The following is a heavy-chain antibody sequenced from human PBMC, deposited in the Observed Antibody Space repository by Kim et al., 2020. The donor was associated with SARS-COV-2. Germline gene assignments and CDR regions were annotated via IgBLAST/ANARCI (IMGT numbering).Heavy chain of an antibody. CDR2: INHSGST. CDR1: GGSFSGYY. D-gene: IGHD6-19*01. CDR3: ARGDIYPGSPNPSRVVAVAPRFFDY. Sequence: SETLSLTCAVYGGSFSGYYWSWIRQPPGKGLEWIGEINHSGSTNYNPSLKSRVTISVDTSKNQFSLKLSSVTAADTAVYYCARGDIYPGSPNPSRVVAVAPRFFDYWGQGTLVTVSS. V-gene: IGHV4-34*01. J-gene: IGHJ4*02.